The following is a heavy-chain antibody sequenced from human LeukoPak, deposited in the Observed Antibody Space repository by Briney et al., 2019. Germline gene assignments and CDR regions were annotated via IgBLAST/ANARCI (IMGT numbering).Heavy chain of an antibody. D-gene: IGHD2-2*01. CDR3: ASVGYCSSTSCKTPFYYDYGMDV. CDR1: GGSISSCSYH. V-gene: IGHV4-39*01. CDR2: YYYSGRS. J-gene: IGHJ6*02. Sequence: PGETLSLTCTVSGGSISSCSYHWGRSRQPPGKGRVWIGWYYYSGRSYYNPALKSRVTICEDTTNNQFSLKLSSVTATDTAVYYCASVGYCSSTSCKTPFYYDYGMDVWGQGTTVTVSS.